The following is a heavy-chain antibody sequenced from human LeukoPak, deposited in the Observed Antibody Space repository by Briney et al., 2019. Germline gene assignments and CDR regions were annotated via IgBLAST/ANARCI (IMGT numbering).Heavy chain of an antibody. J-gene: IGHJ5*01. D-gene: IGHD2-15*01. CDR2: IHQTGGT. CDR3: ARVRSGARKSWFDS. V-gene: IGHV4-34*01. Sequence: SETLSLTCTVYGGSFSGYYWSWIRQPPGKGLEWIGEIHQTGGTNYKPSLKSRVTISVDTSKNQFSLKLRSVTAADTAVYYCARVRSGARKSWFDSWGQGTLVTVSS. CDR1: GGSFSGYY.